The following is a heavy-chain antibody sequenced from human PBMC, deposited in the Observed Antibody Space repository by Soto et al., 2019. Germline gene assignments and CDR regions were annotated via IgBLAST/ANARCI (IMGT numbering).Heavy chain of an antibody. D-gene: IGHD2-2*01. CDR3: ARHIVVVPAAMPGFFDY. V-gene: IGHV4-39*01. Sequence: PSETLSLTCTVSGGSISSSSYYWGWIRQPPGKGLEWIGSIYYSGSTYYNPSLKSRVTISVDTSKNQFSLKLSSVTAADTAVYYCARHIVVVPAAMPGFFDYWGQGTLVTVSS. CDR1: GGSISSSSYY. J-gene: IGHJ4*02. CDR2: IYYSGST.